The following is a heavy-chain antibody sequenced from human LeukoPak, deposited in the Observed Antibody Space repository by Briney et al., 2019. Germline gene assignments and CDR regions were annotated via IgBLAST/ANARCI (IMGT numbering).Heavy chain of an antibody. CDR2: INHSGST. Sequence: SETLSLLCAVYGGPFSRYYWRWIRQPPGKGLEWIGDINHSGSTNYNPSLKSRVTLSVDTSKNQFSLKLSSVTAADTAVYYCARDGLWFGELLYTKPLDYWGQGTLVTVSS. J-gene: IGHJ4*02. CDR1: GGPFSRYY. D-gene: IGHD3-10*01. CDR3: ARDGLWFGELLYTKPLDY. V-gene: IGHV4-34*01.